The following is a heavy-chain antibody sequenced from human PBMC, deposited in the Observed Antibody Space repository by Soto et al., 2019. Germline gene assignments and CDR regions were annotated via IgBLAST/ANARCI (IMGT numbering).Heavy chain of an antibody. CDR3: ARESGGGYGTIRLLYFYMDV. J-gene: IGHJ6*03. V-gene: IGHV1-2*02. Sequence: VQLAQSGAEVKKPGASVKVSCKTSGDSFNDYYIHWVRQAPGQGLEWMGWINPNGGATKYAQKFQGRVRVTRDTSIRTVYMELSSLRSDDTAVYYCARESGGGYGTIRLLYFYMDVWGEGTTVTVSS. CDR1: GDSFNDYY. D-gene: IGHD5-12*01. CDR2: INPNGGAT.